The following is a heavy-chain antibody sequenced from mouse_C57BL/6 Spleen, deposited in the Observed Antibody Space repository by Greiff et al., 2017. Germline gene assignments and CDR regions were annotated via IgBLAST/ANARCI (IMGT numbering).Heavy chain of an antibody. CDR3: ARLVITTVVARGAMDY. Sequence: QVQLQQPGTELVKPGASVKLSCKASGYTFTSYWMHWVKQRPGQGLEWIGNINPSNGGTNYNEKFKSKATLTVDKSSSTAYMQLSSLTSEDSAVYYCARLVITTVVARGAMDYWGQGTSVTVSS. CDR2: INPSNGGT. V-gene: IGHV1-53*01. J-gene: IGHJ4*01. CDR1: GYTFTSYW. D-gene: IGHD1-1*01.